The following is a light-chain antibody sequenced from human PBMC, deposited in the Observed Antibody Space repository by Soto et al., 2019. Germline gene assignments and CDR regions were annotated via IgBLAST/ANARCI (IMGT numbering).Light chain of an antibody. CDR1: QSISTW. Sequence: DIQMTQSPSTLSASVGDRVTITCRASQSISTWLAWYQQKPGKAPKVPIYQVSGLKSGVPSRFIGGGAGTEFTLTISGLQPDDFANYYCQQYKIYPFTLGPGTKV. CDR2: QVS. J-gene: IGKJ3*01. CDR3: QQYKIYPFT. V-gene: IGKV1-5*03.